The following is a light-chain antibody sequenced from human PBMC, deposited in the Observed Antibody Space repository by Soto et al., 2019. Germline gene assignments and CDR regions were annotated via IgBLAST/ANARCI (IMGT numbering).Light chain of an antibody. CDR2: WAS. CDR1: QSVLYSSNNKNY. V-gene: IGKV4-1*01. J-gene: IGKJ4*01. Sequence: DIVMTQSPDSLAVSLGEWATINCKSSQSVLYSSNNKNYLAWYQQKPGQPTKLLIYWASTRESGVPDRFSGSGSGTDFTLTISSLQAEDVAVYYCQQYYSTPLTFGGGTKVEIK. CDR3: QQYYSTPLT.